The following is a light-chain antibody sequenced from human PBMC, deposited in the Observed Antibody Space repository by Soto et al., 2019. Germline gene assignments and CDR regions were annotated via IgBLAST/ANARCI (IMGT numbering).Light chain of an antibody. CDR2: DAS. CDR1: ESIRTW. CDR3: QQYNNYPRT. V-gene: IGKV1-5*01. J-gene: IGKJ1*01. Sequence: DIQMTLSPSTLSASIGDRVTITCRASESIRTWLAWYQHKPGKAPKLLIYDASSLESGVPTRFSGSGSGTEFTLTISNLQPDDFATYFCQQYNNYPRTFGQGTKVDIK.